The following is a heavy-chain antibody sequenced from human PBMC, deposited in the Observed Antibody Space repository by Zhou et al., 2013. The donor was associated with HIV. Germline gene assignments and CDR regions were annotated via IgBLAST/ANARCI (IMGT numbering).Heavy chain of an antibody. J-gene: IGHJ6*03. CDR3: ARDHYLYSGSGERGYCMDV. CDR1: GYTFISYG. CDR2: ISAYNGNP. Sequence: QVQLVQSGAEVKKPGASVKVSCKASGYTFISYGISWVRQAPGQGLEWMGWISAYNGNPKYAQNLQGRVTMTTDTSTDTAYMELRSLRSDDTAVYYCARDHYLYSGSGERGYCMDVWGKGTAVTVSS. D-gene: IGHD3-10*01. V-gene: IGHV1-18*01.